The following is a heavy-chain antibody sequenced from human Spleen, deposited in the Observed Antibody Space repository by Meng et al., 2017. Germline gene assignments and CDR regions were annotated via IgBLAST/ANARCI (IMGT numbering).Heavy chain of an antibody. J-gene: IGHJ3*02. V-gene: IGHV3-73*01. CDR1: DFTFSGSD. Sequence: GESLKISCTASDFTFSGSDVHWVRQASGKGLEWVGRIRSKGDTYATAYAASVKGRFTISRDDSKNTAYLQMNSLETEDTALYYCTVYITGHMWGRGTMVTVSS. CDR2: IRSKGDTYAT. CDR3: TVYITGHM. D-gene: IGHD6-19*01.